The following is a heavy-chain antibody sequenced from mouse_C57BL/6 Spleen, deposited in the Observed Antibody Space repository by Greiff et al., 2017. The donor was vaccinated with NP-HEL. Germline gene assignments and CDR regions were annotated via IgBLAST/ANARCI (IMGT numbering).Heavy chain of an antibody. J-gene: IGHJ2*01. V-gene: IGHV1-19*01. Sequence: VQLQQSGPVLVKPGASVKMSCKASGYTFTDYYMNWVKQSHGKSLEWIGVINPYNGGTSYNQKFKGKATLPVDTSSSTAYMELNSLTSEDSAVYYCSSGSSVLDYWGQGTTLTVSS. CDR1: GYTFTDYY. CDR3: SSGSSVLDY. D-gene: IGHD1-1*01. CDR2: INPYNGGT.